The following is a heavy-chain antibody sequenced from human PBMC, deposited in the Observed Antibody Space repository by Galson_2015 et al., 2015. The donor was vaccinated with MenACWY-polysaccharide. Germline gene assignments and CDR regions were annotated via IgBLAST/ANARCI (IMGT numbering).Heavy chain of an antibody. V-gene: IGHV5-51*01. D-gene: IGHD2-8*01. CDR3: ARGRAPDRCLHLFGTSGVFDV. CDR2: MYVEDEHI. Sequence: QSGAEVKEPGESLSISCQGFGYKFNNYWIGWVRQRPGKGLEWMGAMYVEDEHIAYGPSFQGHVSISADKSITTAYLQWNNLKDSETDMYYCARGRAPDRCLHLFGTSGVFDVWGQGTMIPVS. CDR1: GYKFNNYW. J-gene: IGHJ3*01.